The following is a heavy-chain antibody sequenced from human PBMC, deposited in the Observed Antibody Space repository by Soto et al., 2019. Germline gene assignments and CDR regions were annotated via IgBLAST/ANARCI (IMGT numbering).Heavy chain of an antibody. V-gene: IGHV3-30-3*01. CDR3: ARFKGCSGGSCYPYFDY. CDR1: GFTFNSYA. Sequence: QVQLVESGGGVVQPGRSLRLSCAASGFTFNSYAMHWVRQAPGKGLEWVAVISYDGSNKYYADSVKGRFTISRDNSKNTLYLQMSSLRAEDTAMYYCARFKGCSGGSCYPYFDYWGQGTLVTVSS. CDR2: ISYDGSNK. J-gene: IGHJ4*02. D-gene: IGHD2-15*01.